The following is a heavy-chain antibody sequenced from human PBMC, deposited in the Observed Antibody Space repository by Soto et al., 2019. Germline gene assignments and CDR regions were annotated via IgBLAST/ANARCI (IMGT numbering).Heavy chain of an antibody. CDR1: GCSISSSNW. CDR2: IYHSGST. J-gene: IGHJ4*02. D-gene: IGHD6-19*01. CDR3: AREDSSGWNRFFDY. Sequence: PSETLSLTCAVSGCSISSSNWWSWVRQPPGKGLEWIGEIYHSGSTNYNPSLKSRVTISVDKSKNQFSLKLSSVTAADTAVYYCAREDSSGWNRFFDYRGQGTLVTVSS. V-gene: IGHV4-4*02.